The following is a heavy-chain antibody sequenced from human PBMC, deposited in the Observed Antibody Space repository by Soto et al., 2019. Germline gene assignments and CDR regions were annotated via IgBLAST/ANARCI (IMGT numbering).Heavy chain of an antibody. CDR1: GFICSSYD. V-gene: IGHV3-23*01. D-gene: IGHD2-8*02. Sequence: PRLSCAASGFICSSYDMSWVRQAPGKGLEWASTILVDGRTFYVDSVKGRFTISRDSSQNTVYLQMNSLTAGDTALYYCAKATATGGGAFDICGQGTMVTVSS. CDR3: AKATATGGGAFDI. J-gene: IGHJ3*02. CDR2: ILVDGRT.